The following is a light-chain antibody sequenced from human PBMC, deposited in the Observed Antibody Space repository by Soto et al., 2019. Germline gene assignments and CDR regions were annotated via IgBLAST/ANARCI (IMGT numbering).Light chain of an antibody. CDR3: QQRSNWPPT. J-gene: IGKJ1*01. CDR2: AAS. V-gene: IGKV3D-20*02. Sequence: EIVLTQSPGTLSLSPGERVTLSCRASQSVTNNNLAWYQQKPGQAPRLLIHAASTRAVGIPDRFSGSGSGTDFTLTISSLEPEGFAVYYCQQRSNWPPTFGQGTKVDIK. CDR1: QSVTNNN.